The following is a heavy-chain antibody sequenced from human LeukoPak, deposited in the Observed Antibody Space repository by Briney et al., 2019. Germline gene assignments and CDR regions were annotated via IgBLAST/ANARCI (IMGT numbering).Heavy chain of an antibody. J-gene: IGHJ4*02. CDR2: INPGGGST. CDR3: ASWYYDILTGYSSDY. Sequence: ASVKVSCKASGYTFTSYYMHWVRQAPGQGLEWMGIINPGGGSTSYAQKFQGRVTMTRDTSTSTVYMELSSLRSEDTAVYYCASWYYDILTGYSSDYWGQGTLVTVSS. D-gene: IGHD3-9*01. CDR1: GYTFTSYY. V-gene: IGHV1-46*01.